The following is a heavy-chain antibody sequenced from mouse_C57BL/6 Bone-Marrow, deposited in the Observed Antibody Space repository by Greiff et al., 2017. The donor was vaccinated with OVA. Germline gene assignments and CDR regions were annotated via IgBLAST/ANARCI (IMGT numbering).Heavy chain of an antibody. CDR2: IHPNSGST. CDR3: ARDYGSSYVEGTWFAY. V-gene: IGHV1-64*01. Sequence: QVQLQQSGAELVKPGASVKLSCKASGYTFTSYWMHWVKQRPGQGLEWIGMIHPNSGSTNYNEKFKSKATLTVDKSSSTAYMQLSSLTSEDSAVYYCARDYGSSYVEGTWFAYWGQGTLVTVSA. CDR1: GYTFTSYW. J-gene: IGHJ3*01. D-gene: IGHD1-1*01.